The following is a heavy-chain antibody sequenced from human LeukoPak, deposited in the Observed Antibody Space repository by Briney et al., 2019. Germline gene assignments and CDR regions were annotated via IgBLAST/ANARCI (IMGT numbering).Heavy chain of an antibody. D-gene: IGHD2-2*01. CDR3: ARDGLCSSTSCYYYYMDV. J-gene: IGHJ6*03. V-gene: IGHV3-48*03. CDR2: ISSSGSTI. CDR1: GFTFSSYE. Sequence: GGSLRLSCAASGFTFSSYEMNWVRQAPGKGLEWVSYISSSGSTIYYADSVKGRFTISRDNAKNSLYLQMNSLRAEDTAVYYCARDGLCSSTSCYYYYMDVWGKGTTVTVSS.